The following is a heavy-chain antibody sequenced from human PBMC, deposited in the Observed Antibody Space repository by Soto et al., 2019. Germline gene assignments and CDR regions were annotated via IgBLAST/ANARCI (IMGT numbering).Heavy chain of an antibody. CDR3: VKEKSVMYSGYDAFDI. V-gene: IGHV3-48*03. Sequence: LRLSFAASGFDFKSYEMDWVRQAPGKGLEWVAYIKSGASTIFYTDSVKGRFTISRDDVKNLLFLEMNNLSAEDTAVYYCVKEKSVMYSGYDAFDIWGHGTLVTVS. CDR1: GFDFKSYE. J-gene: IGHJ3*02. D-gene: IGHD5-12*01. CDR2: IKSGASTI.